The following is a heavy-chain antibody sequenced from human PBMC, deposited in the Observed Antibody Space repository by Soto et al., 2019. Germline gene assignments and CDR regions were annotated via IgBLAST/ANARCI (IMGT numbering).Heavy chain of an antibody. J-gene: IGHJ4*02. CDR1: GYTFPSYG. CDR3: ARVGYYYDSSGYFDY. V-gene: IGHV1-18*01. Sequence: ASVNVSYKPSGYTFPSYGSFLLRQAPAPGLEWMGWISDYNGNTNYAQKLKGRVTMTTDTSTSKAYMELRSLRSDDTAVYYCARVGYYYDSSGYFDYWGQGTLVTVSS. CDR2: ISDYNGNT. D-gene: IGHD3-22*01.